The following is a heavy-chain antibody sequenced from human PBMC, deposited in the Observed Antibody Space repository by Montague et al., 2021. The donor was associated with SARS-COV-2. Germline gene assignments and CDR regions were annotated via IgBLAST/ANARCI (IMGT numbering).Heavy chain of an antibody. V-gene: IGHV6-1*01. D-gene: IGHD2-2*01. CDR2: TYYRSKWSN. CDR1: GDSVCSNIAA. CDR3: VRIPVGGKYYFDV. Sequence: CAISGDSVCSNIAAWNWIRQSPSGGLEWLGRTYYRSKWSNDYAKSVKGRITIDPDTSKHQFSLHLKSVTPEDTAVYYCVRIPVGGKYYFDVWGQGTLVTVSS. J-gene: IGHJ4*02.